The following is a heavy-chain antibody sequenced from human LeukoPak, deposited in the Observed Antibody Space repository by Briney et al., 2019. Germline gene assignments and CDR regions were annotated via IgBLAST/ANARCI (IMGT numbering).Heavy chain of an antibody. CDR1: GFTFSIYS. CDR2: ISSSSSTI. CDR3: ARDTRRSRVAASDYYYGMDV. V-gene: IGHV3-48*01. Sequence: GGSLRLSCAASGFTFSIYSMNWVLQAPGKGLEWVSHISSSSSTIYYADSVKGRFTISRDNAKNSLYLQMNSLRAEDTAVYYCARDTRRSRVAASDYYYGMDVWGQGTTVTVSS. J-gene: IGHJ6*02. D-gene: IGHD5-12*01.